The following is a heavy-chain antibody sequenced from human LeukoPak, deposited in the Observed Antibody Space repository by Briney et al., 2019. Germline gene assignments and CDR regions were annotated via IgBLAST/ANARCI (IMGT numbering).Heavy chain of an antibody. V-gene: IGHV1-8*03. J-gene: IGHJ3*02. Sequence: ASVKVSCKASGYTFTSYDINWVRQATGQGLEWMGWVNPNSGNTGYAQKFKGRVTITRNTSISTAYMELSSLRSEDTAVYYCARAGYYDFWSGYYDAFDIWGQGTMVTVSS. CDR3: ARAGYYDFWSGYYDAFDI. CDR2: VNPNSGNT. D-gene: IGHD3-3*01. CDR1: GYTFTSYD.